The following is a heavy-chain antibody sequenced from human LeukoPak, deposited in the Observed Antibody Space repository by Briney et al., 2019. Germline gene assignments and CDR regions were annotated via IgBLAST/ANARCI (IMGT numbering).Heavy chain of an antibody. D-gene: IGHD6-19*01. CDR2: ISYDGSNK. V-gene: IGHV3-30*18. Sequence: GGSLRLSCAASGFTFSSYGMHWGRQAPGKGLEGGSVISYDGSNKYYADSVKGRFTISRDNSKNTLYLQMNSLRAADTAVYYCAKGRGLRSGWADYWGQGTLVTVSS. CDR3: AKGRGLRSGWADY. CDR1: GFTFSSYG. J-gene: IGHJ4*02.